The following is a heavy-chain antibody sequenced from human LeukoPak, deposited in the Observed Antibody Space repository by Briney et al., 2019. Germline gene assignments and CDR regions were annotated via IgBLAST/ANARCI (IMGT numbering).Heavy chain of an antibody. CDR1: GFTVSSNY. CDR2: IYSGGST. V-gene: IGHV3-53*01. D-gene: IGHD1-26*01. J-gene: IGHJ4*02. CDR3: AKTHSGSYPGAVY. Sequence: GGSLRLSCAASGFTVSSNYMSWVRQAPGKGLEWVSVIYSGGSTYYADSVKGRFTISGDNSKNTLYLQMNSLRAEDTAVYYCAKTHSGSYPGAVYWGQGTLVTVSS.